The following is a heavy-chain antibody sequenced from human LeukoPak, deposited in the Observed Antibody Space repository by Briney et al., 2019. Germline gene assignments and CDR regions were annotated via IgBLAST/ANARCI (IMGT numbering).Heavy chain of an antibody. CDR3: ARHVGWIQLWFGAFEI. CDR2: IYYSGST. V-gene: IGHV4-59*01. D-gene: IGHD5-18*01. Sequence: SETLSLTCTVSGGSISSYYWSWIRQPPGKGLEWIGYIYYSGSTNYNPALKSRVTISVDTSKNQFSLKLSSVTAADTAVYYCARHVGWIQLWFGAFEIWGQGTMVTVSS. J-gene: IGHJ3*02. CDR1: GGSISSYY.